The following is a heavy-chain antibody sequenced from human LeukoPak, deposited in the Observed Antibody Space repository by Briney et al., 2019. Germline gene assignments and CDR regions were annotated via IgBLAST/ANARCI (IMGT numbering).Heavy chain of an antibody. J-gene: IGHJ4*02. Sequence: SGTLSLTCAVSGGSISNNNWWSWVRQPPGKGLEWIGEFYHDGTSNYNPSLKSRVTMSVDKSKNQFSLKLTSVTAADTAVYYCATSRDSTVTTPIWGQGTLVTVSS. CDR3: ATSRDSTVTTPI. CDR1: GGSISNNNW. D-gene: IGHD4-17*01. CDR2: FYHDGTS. V-gene: IGHV4-4*02.